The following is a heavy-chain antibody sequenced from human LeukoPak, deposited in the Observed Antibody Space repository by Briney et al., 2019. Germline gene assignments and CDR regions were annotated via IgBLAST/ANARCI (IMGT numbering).Heavy chain of an antibody. Sequence: GGSLTLSCSASGFTFSDHYMDWVRQAPGKGLEWVGRTRNKANSYTTEYAASVKARFTISRDDSKNSLYPQMNSLKTEDTAVYYCARWAVDYYYGMDVWGQGTMVTVSS. CDR3: ARWAVDYYYGMDV. D-gene: IGHD4-23*01. J-gene: IGHJ6*02. V-gene: IGHV3-72*01. CDR2: TRNKANSYTT. CDR1: GFTFSDHY.